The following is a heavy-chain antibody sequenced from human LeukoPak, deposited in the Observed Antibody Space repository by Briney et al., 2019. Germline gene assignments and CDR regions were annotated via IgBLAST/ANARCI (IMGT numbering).Heavy chain of an antibody. CDR3: ARDRSGSYPNWFDP. V-gene: IGHV3-21*01. J-gene: IGHJ5*02. D-gene: IGHD1-26*01. Sequence: GGSLRLSCAASGFTFSSYSMNWVRQAPGKGLEWVSSISSSSSYIYCADSVKGRFTISRDNAKNSLYLQMNSLRAEDTAVYYCARDRSGSYPNWFDPWGQGTLVTVSS. CDR2: ISSSSSYI. CDR1: GFTFSSYS.